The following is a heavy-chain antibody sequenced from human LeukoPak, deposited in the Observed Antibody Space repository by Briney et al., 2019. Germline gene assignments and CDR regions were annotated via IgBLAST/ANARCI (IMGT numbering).Heavy chain of an antibody. V-gene: IGHV3-23*01. D-gene: IGHD2-15*01. CDR3: AKRPYCSGGSCYGISSDY. CDR1: GFTFSSYA. J-gene: IGHJ4*02. Sequence: GGSLRLSCAASGFTFSSYAMSWVPQAPGKGLEWVSAISGSGGSTYYADSVKGRFTISRDHSKNTLYLQMNSLRAEDTAVYYCAKRPYCSGGSCYGISSDYWGQGTLVTVSS. CDR2: ISGSGGST.